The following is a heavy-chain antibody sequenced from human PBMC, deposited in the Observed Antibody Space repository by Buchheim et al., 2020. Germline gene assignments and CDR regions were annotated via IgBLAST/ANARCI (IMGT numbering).Heavy chain of an antibody. J-gene: IGHJ6*02. CDR1: GLTFSSYS. Sequence: EVQLVESGGGLVKPGGSLRLSCAASGLTFSSYSMNWVRQAPGKGLEWVSSISSSSSYIYYADSVKGRFTISRDNAKNSLYLQMNSLRAEDTAVYYCAKEDSGSYYNVYYYYGMDVWGQGTT. CDR2: ISSSSSYI. D-gene: IGHD3-10*01. CDR3: AKEDSGSYYNVYYYYGMDV. V-gene: IGHV3-21*01.